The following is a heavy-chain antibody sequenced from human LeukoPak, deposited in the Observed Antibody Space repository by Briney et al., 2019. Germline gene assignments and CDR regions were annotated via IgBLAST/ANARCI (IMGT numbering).Heavy chain of an antibody. V-gene: IGHV3-21*01. CDR1: GFTFSSYS. CDR3: ASTTRPSGPFDP. CDR2: ISPTSSYI. Sequence: PGGSLRLSCAASGFTFSSYSMNWVRQAPGKGLEWVSSISPTSSYISYADSVKGRFTISRDNAKHSLYLQMNSLRVEDTAVYYCASTTRPSGPFDPWGQGTLVTVSS. D-gene: IGHD1-26*01. J-gene: IGHJ5*02.